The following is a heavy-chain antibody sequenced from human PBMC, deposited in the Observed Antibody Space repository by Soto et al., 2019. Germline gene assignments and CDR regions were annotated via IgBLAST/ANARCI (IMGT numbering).Heavy chain of an antibody. Sequence: GGSLRLSCAASGFTFSNYEMHWVRQAPGKGLEYVSAISNNGAHTDYAESVKGRFTISRDNSKNTLYLQMNSLRAEDTAVYYCAKDRSGLVSLKPYESSGYYYYYYGMDVWGQGTTVTVSS. D-gene: IGHD3-22*01. CDR2: ISNNGAHT. V-gene: IGHV3-64*02. CDR3: AKDRSGLVSLKPYESSGYYYYYYGMDV. CDR1: GFTFSNYE. J-gene: IGHJ6*02.